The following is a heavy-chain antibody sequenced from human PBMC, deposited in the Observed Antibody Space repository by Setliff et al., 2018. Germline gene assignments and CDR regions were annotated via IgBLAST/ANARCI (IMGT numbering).Heavy chain of an antibody. D-gene: IGHD4-17*01. CDR1: GDSISASY. V-gene: IGHV4-38-2*02. CDR2: ISHSGST. J-gene: IGHJ4*02. Sequence: ASETLSLTCTVSGDSISASYWGWIRQPPGKGLEWIGSISHSGSTYYNPSLRSRVTISLDTSKNQFSPKLTSVTAADTAVYYCAGGRRYDYGWDFDYWGQGTLVTVSS. CDR3: AGGRRYDYGWDFDY.